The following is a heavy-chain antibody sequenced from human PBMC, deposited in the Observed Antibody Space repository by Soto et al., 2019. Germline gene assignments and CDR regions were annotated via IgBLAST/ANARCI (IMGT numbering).Heavy chain of an antibody. Sequence: QVQLQQWGAGLLKPSETLSFSCSVYGGSFSGYYWSWILKPPGKGLEWIGEINHIGSTNYNPSLKTRVTISLDASKPHFSLKLTSVTAADTAVYYCAEDIASAGSYYDHWGQGALVTVSS. CDR1: GGSFSGYY. V-gene: IGHV4-34*01. CDR2: INHIGST. CDR3: AEDIASAGSYYDH. D-gene: IGHD3-10*01. J-gene: IGHJ5*02.